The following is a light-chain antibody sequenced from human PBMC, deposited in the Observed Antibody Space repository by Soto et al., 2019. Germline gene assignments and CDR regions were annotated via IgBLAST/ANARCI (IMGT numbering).Light chain of an antibody. CDR1: QSITIY. Sequence: DIQMTQSPSSLSASVGDRVTITCRASQSITIYLNWYQQQPGKAPRLLIYCASTLQTGVPSRFSGSGSMTDFTLTISDLQPEDFATYYCQQTYTAPRTFGQGTKVDI. J-gene: IGKJ1*01. CDR3: QQTYTAPRT. V-gene: IGKV1-39*01. CDR2: CAS.